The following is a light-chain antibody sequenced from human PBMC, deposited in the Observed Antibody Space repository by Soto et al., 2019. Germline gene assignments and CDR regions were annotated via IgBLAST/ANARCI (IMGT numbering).Light chain of an antibody. V-gene: IGKV3-20*01. Sequence: EIVLTQSPGTLSLSPGERATLSCRASQSVSSSYLAWYQQKPGQAPRRLIYGASSRATGIPDRFSGSGSGTDLTLTISRLEPEYFAVYYCQQYGSSPRTFGQGTKVEIK. CDR3: QQYGSSPRT. CDR2: GAS. CDR1: QSVSSSY. J-gene: IGKJ1*01.